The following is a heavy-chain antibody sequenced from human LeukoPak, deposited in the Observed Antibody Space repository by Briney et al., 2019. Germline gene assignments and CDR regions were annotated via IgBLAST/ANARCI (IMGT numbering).Heavy chain of an antibody. CDR2: INHSGST. CDR3: AIDSSGPL. V-gene: IGHV4-61*08. D-gene: IGHD6-19*01. J-gene: IGHJ4*02. CDR1: GGSVSSGDDS. Sequence: PSETLSLTCTVSGGSVSSGDDSWSWIRQPPGKGLEWIGEINHSGSTNYNPSLKSRVTISVDTSKNQFSLKLSSVTAADTAVYYCAIDSSGPLWGQGTLVIVSS.